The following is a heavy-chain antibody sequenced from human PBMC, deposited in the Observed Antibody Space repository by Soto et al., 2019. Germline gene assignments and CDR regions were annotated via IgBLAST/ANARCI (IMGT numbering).Heavy chain of an antibody. Sequence: SETLSLTCTVSGGSISSYYWSWIRQPAGKGLEWIGRIYTSGSTHYNPSLKSRVTLSVDTSKNQFSLKLSSVTAADTAVYFCARDQLGERYYYGMDVWCQGTTVTVSS. V-gene: IGHV4-4*07. CDR1: GGSISSYY. CDR2: IYTSGST. D-gene: IGHD3-10*01. CDR3: ARDQLGERYYYGMDV. J-gene: IGHJ6*02.